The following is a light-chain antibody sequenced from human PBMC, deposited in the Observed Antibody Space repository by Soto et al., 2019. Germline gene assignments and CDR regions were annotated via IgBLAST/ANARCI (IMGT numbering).Light chain of an antibody. Sequence: QSAMPQPPSVSAAPGQKVTISCSGSSSNIGGNSVSWYQQLPGTAPKLLIYDHNKRPSGIPDRFAGSKSGTSATLGITGFQTGDEADYYCGSWDSSLSAYVFGTGTKVTVL. CDR1: SSNIGGNS. J-gene: IGLJ1*01. V-gene: IGLV1-51*01. CDR3: GSWDSSLSAYV. CDR2: DHN.